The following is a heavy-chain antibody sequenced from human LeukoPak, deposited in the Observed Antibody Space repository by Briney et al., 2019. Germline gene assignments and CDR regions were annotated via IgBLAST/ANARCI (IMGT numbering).Heavy chain of an antibody. V-gene: IGHV1-3*01. CDR3: ARVLLWFGELYYYGMDV. CDR1: GYTFTSYA. J-gene: IGHJ6*02. D-gene: IGHD3-10*01. CDR2: INACNGNT. Sequence: ASVKPSCKASGYTFTSYAMNWGRQAPGHRPEWMGWINACNGNTKYSQKFQGRVTITRDTSASTAYMELSSLRSEDTAVYYCARVLLWFGELYYYGMDVWGQGTTVTVSS.